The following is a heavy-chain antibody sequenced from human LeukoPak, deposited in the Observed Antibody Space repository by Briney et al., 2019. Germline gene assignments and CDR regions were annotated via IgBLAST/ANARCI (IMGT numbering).Heavy chain of an antibody. V-gene: IGHV3-30*02. CDR3: ARDPGYGDYAFDY. CDR1: GFIFSHYG. CDR2: IRYDGSNK. D-gene: IGHD4-17*01. J-gene: IGHJ4*02. Sequence: PGGSLRLSCAASGFIFSHYGMHWVRQAPGKGLEGVALIRYDGSNKYYADSVKGRFTISRDNSKNTLYLQMNSLRADDTAVYCCARDPGYGDYAFDYWGQGTLVTVSS.